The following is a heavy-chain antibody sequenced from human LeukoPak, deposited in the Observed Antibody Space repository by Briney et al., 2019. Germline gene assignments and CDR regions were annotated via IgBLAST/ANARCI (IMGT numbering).Heavy chain of an antibody. J-gene: IGHJ5*02. V-gene: IGHV3-48*03. CDR1: GFPFSSYE. CDR3: AREKIPALEFDP. Sequence: GGSLRLSCAASGFPFSSYEMHWLRQAPGKGLEWVAHISGSSGNILYSDSVKGRFSVSRDNANNVLYLQMNSLRVEDTAVYYCAREKIPALEFDPWGQGTLVAVSP. D-gene: IGHD2-21*01. CDR2: ISGSSGNI.